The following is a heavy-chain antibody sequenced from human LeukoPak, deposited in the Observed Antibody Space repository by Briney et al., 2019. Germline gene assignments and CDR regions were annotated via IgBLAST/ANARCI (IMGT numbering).Heavy chain of an antibody. V-gene: IGHV4-38-2*02. CDR1: GSSINSVYS. J-gene: IGHJ4*02. D-gene: IGHD3-22*01. Sequence: PSETLSLTCTVFGSSINSVYSWGWIRQPPGKGLEWVGSIYHNGNTYYNSSLKSRVTISVHTSENQFSLKLSSVTAADTAVYYCASYKTYYDSSGNPFDYWGQGTLVTVSS. CDR2: IYHNGNT. CDR3: ASYKTYYDSSGNPFDY.